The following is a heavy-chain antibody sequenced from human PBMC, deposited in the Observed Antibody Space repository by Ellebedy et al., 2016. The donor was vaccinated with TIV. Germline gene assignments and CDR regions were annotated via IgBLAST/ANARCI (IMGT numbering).Heavy chain of an antibody. J-gene: IGHJ3*02. Sequence: GESLKISXVASGFNFIIYPMHWVRQAPGKGLEWVALIAYDADDKFYADSVKGRFTVSRDNFKNMAYLQMNTLRVEDTAVYYCARDGSTSYGGPLDIWGQGTTITVTS. CDR1: GFNFIIYP. D-gene: IGHD6-13*01. CDR2: IAYDADDK. CDR3: ARDGSTSYGGPLDI. V-gene: IGHV3-30*04.